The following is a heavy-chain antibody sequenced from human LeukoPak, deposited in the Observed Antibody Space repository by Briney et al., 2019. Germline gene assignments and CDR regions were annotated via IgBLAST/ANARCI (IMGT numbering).Heavy chain of an antibody. J-gene: IGHJ4*02. D-gene: IGHD6-19*01. CDR2: INTDETVT. V-gene: IGHV3-74*01. Sequence: GGAPKPSFSASCFPFNKYWVLLGRPAPGKGVESVSRINTDETVTTYADSVKGRFTVSRDNADNTMFLQMNSVRDEDTAVYYCATKQWLAPPPDSWGQGTPVTVSS. CDR1: CFPFNKYW. CDR3: ATKQWLAPPPDS.